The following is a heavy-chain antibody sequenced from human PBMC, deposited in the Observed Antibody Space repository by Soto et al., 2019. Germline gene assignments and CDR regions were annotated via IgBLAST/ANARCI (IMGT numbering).Heavy chain of an antibody. CDR2: IYSGGST. J-gene: IGHJ6*02. CDR3: ARVPGYSSSWYGYYYGMDV. Sequence: GGSLRLSCAASGFTVSSNYMSWVRQAPGKGLEWVSVIYSGGSTYYADSVKGRFTISRDNSKNTLYLQMNSLRAEDTAVYYCARVPGYSSSWYGYYYGMDVWGQGTTVTVSS. CDR1: GFTVSSNY. V-gene: IGHV3-66*01. D-gene: IGHD6-13*01.